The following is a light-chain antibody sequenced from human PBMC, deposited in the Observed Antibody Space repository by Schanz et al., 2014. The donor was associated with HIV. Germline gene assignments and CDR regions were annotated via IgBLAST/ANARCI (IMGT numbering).Light chain of an antibody. CDR3: QQYGSSPLT. J-gene: IGKJ4*01. CDR1: QSVSSSY. CDR2: GAS. V-gene: IGKV3-20*01. Sequence: EIVLTQSPGTLSLSPGERATLSCRASQSVSSSYLAWYQQKPGQAPRLLVYGASTRAAGVPARFSGSGSGTDFTLTISSLQSEDFAVYYCQQYGSSPLTFGGGTKVDIK.